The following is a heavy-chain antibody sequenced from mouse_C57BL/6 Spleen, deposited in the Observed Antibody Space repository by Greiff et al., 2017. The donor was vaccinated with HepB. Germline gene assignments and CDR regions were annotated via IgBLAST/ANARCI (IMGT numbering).Heavy chain of an antibody. CDR2: IYPGDGDT. CDR3: ARSPVTTVVAYYAMDY. CDR1: GYAFSSSW. J-gene: IGHJ4*01. Sequence: QVQLQQSGPELVKPGASVKISCKASGYAFSSSWMNWVKQRPGKGLEWIGRIYPGDGDTNYNGKFKGKATLTADKSSSTAYMQLSSLTSEDSAVYFCARSPVTTVVAYYAMDYWGQGTSVTVSS. D-gene: IGHD1-1*01. V-gene: IGHV1-82*01.